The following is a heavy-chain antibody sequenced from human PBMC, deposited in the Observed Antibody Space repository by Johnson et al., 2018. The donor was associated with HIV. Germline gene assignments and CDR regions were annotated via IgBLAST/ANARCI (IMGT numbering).Heavy chain of an antibody. D-gene: IGHD3-16*01. V-gene: IGHV3-66*01. Sequence: VQLVESGGGLVQPGGSLRLSCAASGFTVSSNYMTWVRQAPGKGLEWVSVIYSGGNTYYADSVKGTFTISRDNSKNTLYLPMNSLRAEETGVYFCAREGGPPKLAFDIWGQGTMVTVSS. CDR3: AREGGPPKLAFDI. J-gene: IGHJ3*02. CDR1: GFTVSSNY. CDR2: IYSGGNT.